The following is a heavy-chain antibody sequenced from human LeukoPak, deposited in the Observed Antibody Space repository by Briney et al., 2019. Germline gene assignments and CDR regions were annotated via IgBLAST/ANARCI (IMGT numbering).Heavy chain of an antibody. Sequence: PGGSLRLSCAASGFTFDDYGMSWVRQAPGKGLEWVSGINWNGGSTGYADSVKGRFTISRDNSKNSLYLQMNSLRTEDTALYYCAKDSCSGGSCYHWFDPWGQGTLVTVSS. CDR1: GFTFDDYG. CDR3: AKDSCSGGSCYHWFDP. D-gene: IGHD2-15*01. CDR2: INWNGGST. J-gene: IGHJ5*02. V-gene: IGHV3-20*04.